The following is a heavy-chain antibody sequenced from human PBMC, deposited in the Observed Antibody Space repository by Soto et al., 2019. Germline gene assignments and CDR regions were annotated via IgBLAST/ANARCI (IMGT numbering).Heavy chain of an antibody. V-gene: IGHV4-34*01. Sequence: QVQLQQWGAGLLNPSETLSLTGGVYGESVRGYYWSWIRQPPGKGLEWIGEINHSGSTNYNPSLKNQVTISVDTAKNQRSLKLRSVTAADTSVYYCAREKHPWVAVPVRQLKSTGWCDSWGQGTLVTVS. CDR3: AREKHPWVAVPVRQLKSTGWCDS. J-gene: IGHJ5*01. D-gene: IGHD6-19*01. CDR2: INHSGST. CDR1: GESVRGYY.